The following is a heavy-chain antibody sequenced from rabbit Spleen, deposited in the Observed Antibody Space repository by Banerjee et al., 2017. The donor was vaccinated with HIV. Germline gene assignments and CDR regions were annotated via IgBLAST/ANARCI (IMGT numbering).Heavy chain of an antibody. Sequence: EQLEESGGGLVKPEGSLTLTCKASGVSFSGGYYMSWVRQAPGKGLEWIACIDTGSSGFTYFASWAKGRFTISKTSSTTVTLQMTSLTAADTATYFCARDTSSSFSSYGMDLWGPGTLVTVS. CDR3: ARDTSSSFSSYGMDL. J-gene: IGHJ6*01. V-gene: IGHV1S45*01. CDR1: GVSFSGGYY. D-gene: IGHD1-1*01. CDR2: IDTGSSGFT.